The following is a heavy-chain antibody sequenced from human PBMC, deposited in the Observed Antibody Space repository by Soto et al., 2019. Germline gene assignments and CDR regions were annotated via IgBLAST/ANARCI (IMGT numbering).Heavy chain of an antibody. V-gene: IGHV3-33*01. CDR2: IWLDGSNK. CDR1: GFTFSSYG. J-gene: IGHJ4*02. Sequence: QVQLVESGGGVVQPGRSLRLSCAASGFTFSSYGMHWVRQAPGKGLEWVAVIWLDGSNKYYADSVKGRFTISRDNSKNTLYLKMNSLRAEATDVYYFARGLWSFDYWGQGNLVTVSS. CDR3: ARGLWSFDY. D-gene: IGHD5-18*01.